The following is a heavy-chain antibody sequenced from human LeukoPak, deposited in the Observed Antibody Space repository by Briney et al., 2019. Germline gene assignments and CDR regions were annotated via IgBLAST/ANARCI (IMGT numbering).Heavy chain of an antibody. Sequence: GGSLRISCAASGFTFSSYAMSWVRQAPGKGLEWVSDISSSGGSTYYADSVKGRFTISRDNSKNTLYLQMNSLRAEDTAVYYCAKGDSTTLLRPYYFDYWGQGNLVTVSS. J-gene: IGHJ4*02. CDR3: AKGDSTTLLRPYYFDY. CDR2: ISSSGGST. D-gene: IGHD3-10*01. CDR1: GFTFSSYA. V-gene: IGHV3-23*01.